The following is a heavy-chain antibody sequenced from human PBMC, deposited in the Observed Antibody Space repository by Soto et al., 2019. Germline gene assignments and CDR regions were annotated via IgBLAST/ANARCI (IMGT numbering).Heavy chain of an antibody. V-gene: IGHV3-33*01. J-gene: IGHJ4*02. D-gene: IGHD4-4*01. Sequence: LRLSCAASGFTFSSHGMHWVRQAPGKGLEWVAVIWYDGSQRYYADSVKGRFTISRDNSKNTVYLQMNSLRTEDTAMYYCARSVTTAYKDFDHWGQGTLVTVSS. CDR2: IWYDGSQR. CDR1: GFTFSSHG. CDR3: ARSVTTAYKDFDH.